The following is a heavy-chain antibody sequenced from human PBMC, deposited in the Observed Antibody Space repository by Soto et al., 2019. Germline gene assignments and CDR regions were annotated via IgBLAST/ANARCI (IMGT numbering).Heavy chain of an antibody. CDR1: GFTFSNAW. J-gene: IGHJ4*02. D-gene: IGHD6-13*01. CDR3: ISFCSSCFFDY. CDR2: IKSKTDGGTT. Sequence: PGGSLRLSCAASGFTFSNAWMSWVRQAPGKGLEWVGRIKSKTDGGTTDYAAPVKGRFTISRDDSKNTAYLHMNNLKTEDTAVYYCISFCSSCFFDYWGQGTPVTVSS. V-gene: IGHV3-15*01.